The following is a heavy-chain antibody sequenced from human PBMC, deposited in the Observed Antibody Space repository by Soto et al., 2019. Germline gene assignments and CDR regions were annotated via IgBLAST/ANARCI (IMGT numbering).Heavy chain of an antibody. J-gene: IGHJ5*01. V-gene: IGHV1-18*01. CDR2: ISAYTDTT. D-gene: IGHD2-8*01. CDR3: ARGTPCIEAWFDP. Sequence: GASVKVSCKASGYTFTNFGVTWVRRAPGQGLEWMGWISAYTDTTNYAQKFQGRVTMTIDTSTSTAYMDLRSLTSDDTAVYFGARGTPCIEAWFDPWGQGTMVTVSS. CDR1: GYTFTNFG.